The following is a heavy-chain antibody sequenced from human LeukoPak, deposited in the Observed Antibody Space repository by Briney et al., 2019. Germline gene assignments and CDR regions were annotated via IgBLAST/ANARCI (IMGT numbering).Heavy chain of an antibody. V-gene: IGHV4-39*07. Sequence: SETLSLTCTVSGGSISSSSYYWGWIRQPPGKGLEWIGEINHSGSTNYNPSLKSRVTISVDTSKNQFSLKLSSVTAADTAVYYCARGGVVTAIPSLGNDYWGQGTLVTVSS. CDR2: INHSGST. D-gene: IGHD2-21*02. J-gene: IGHJ4*02. CDR1: GGSISSSSYY. CDR3: ARGGVVTAIPSLGNDY.